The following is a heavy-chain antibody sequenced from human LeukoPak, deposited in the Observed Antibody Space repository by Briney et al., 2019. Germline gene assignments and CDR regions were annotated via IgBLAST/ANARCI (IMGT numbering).Heavy chain of an antibody. J-gene: IGHJ4*02. Sequence: SETLSLTCAVYGGSFSGYYWSWIRQPPGKGLEWIGEINHSGSTNYDPSLKSRVTISVDTSKNQFSLKLSSVTAADTAVYYCARVVGVIYPPSYYFDYWGQGTLVTVSS. CDR2: INHSGST. CDR3: ARVVGVIYPPSYYFDY. D-gene: IGHD3-22*01. CDR1: GGSFSGYY. V-gene: IGHV4-34*01.